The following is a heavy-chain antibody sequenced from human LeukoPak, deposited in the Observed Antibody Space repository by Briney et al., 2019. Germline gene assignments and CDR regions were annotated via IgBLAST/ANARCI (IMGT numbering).Heavy chain of an antibody. V-gene: IGHV3-53*01. J-gene: IGHJ5*02. CDR2: IYSGGST. D-gene: IGHD1-14*01. CDR1: GSTVSSNY. CDR3: ARVLITSANWFDP. Sequence: GGSLRLSCAASGSTVSSNYMSWVRQAPGKGLEWVSVIYSGGSTYYADSVKGRFTISRDNSKNTLYLQMNSLRAEDTAVYYCARVLITSANWFDPWGQGTLVTVSS.